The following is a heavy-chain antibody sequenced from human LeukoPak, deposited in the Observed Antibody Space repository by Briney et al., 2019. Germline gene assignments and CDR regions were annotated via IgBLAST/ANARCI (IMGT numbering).Heavy chain of an antibody. D-gene: IGHD1-26*01. CDR3: ARDAGRGATFDY. CDR2: IYYSGST. CDR1: GDSVSSGSYY. Sequence: SETLSLTCTVSGDSVSSGSYYWSWIRQPPGKGLEWVGYIYYSGSTNYNPSLKSRVTISVDTSKNQFSLKLSSVTAADTAVYYCARDAGRGATFDYWGQGTLVTVSS. J-gene: IGHJ4*02. V-gene: IGHV4-61*01.